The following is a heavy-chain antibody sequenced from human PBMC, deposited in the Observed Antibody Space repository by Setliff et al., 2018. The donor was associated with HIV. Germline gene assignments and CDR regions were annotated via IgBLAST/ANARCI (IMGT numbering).Heavy chain of an antibody. CDR3: ARGDFYDSSGYFTDAFDI. V-gene: IGHV3-7*03. CDR1: GFTFNSHW. Sequence: GGSLRLSCAASGFTFNSHWMSWVRQAPGRGLEWVADINQDGSEKYYVDSVKGRFTISRDNAKNSLYLQMNSLRAEDTAVYYCARGDFYDSSGYFTDAFDIWGQGTMVTVSS. D-gene: IGHD3-22*01. J-gene: IGHJ3*02. CDR2: INQDGSEK.